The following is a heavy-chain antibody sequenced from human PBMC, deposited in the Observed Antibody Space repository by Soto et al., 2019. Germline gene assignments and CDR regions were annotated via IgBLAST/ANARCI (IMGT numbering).Heavy chain of an antibody. CDR3: ARGVFYYRAV. CDR2: IYYSGST. J-gene: IGHJ6*03. CDR1: GGSISSYY. Sequence: PSETLSLTCTVSGGSISSYYLSWIRQPPGKGLEWIGYIYYSGSTNYNPSLKSRVTISVDTSKNQFSLKLSSVTAADPAVYYCARGVFYYRAVWGKGTTVPVSS. V-gene: IGHV4-59*01.